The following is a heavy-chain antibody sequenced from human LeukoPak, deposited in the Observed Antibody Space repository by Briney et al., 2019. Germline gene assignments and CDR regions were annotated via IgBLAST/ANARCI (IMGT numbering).Heavy chain of an antibody. J-gene: IGHJ4*02. Sequence: GGSLRLSCAASGLTFSDYHMSWIRQAPGKGLEWVSHISDNGRTKYYANSVQGRFTVFRDNAKNSLYLQMNSLRADDTAVYYCATVHFRYFTFWGQGTLVPVSS. V-gene: IGHV3-11*01. D-gene: IGHD2/OR15-2a*01. CDR3: ATVHFRYFTF. CDR2: ISDNGRTK. CDR1: GLTFSDYH.